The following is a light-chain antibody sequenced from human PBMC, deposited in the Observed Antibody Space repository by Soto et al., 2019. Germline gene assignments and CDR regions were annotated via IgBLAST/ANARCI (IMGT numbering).Light chain of an antibody. CDR2: AAS. V-gene: IGKV1-27*01. J-gene: IGKJ4*01. CDR3: QKYDSAPLT. CDR1: QDIKNY. Sequence: DIQMTQSPSSLSASVGDRVTITCRASQDIKNYVAWYQQKPGKVPKILIFAASTSQSGVPSRFSGSGSGTDFTVTISSLQPEDVATYYCQKYDSAPLTFGGGTKVEIK.